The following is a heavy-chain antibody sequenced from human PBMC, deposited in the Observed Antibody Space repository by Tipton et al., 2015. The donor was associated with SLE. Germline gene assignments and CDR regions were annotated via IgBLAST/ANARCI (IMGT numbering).Heavy chain of an antibody. V-gene: IGHV4-61*09. J-gene: IGHJ3*02. CDR1: GGSISSGTYF. CDR3: AQAHLWGSYRYASDI. CDR2: FYSSGST. D-gene: IGHD3-16*02. Sequence: TLSLTCSVSGGSISSGTYFWSWIRQPAGKGLEWIGHFYSSGSTNYNPSLKSRVTISVDTSKNQFSLKLSSVTAADTAVYYCAQAHLWGSYRYASDIWGQGTMVTVSS.